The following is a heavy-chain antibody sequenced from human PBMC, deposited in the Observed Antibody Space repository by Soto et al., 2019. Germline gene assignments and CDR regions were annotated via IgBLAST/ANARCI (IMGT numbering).Heavy chain of an antibody. CDR2: IYHSGSA. Sequence: QVQLQESGPGLVKPSGTLSLTCAVSGGSVSSSNWWSWVRQSPGKGLEWMGEIYHSGSAHYNPSPKSQAPISLDKSKDQFSLRLTSVTAADTAVYYCARVPGVVVSADDAFDIWGPGTRVIVSS. J-gene: IGHJ3*02. V-gene: IGHV4-4*02. CDR1: GGSVSSSNW. CDR3: ARVPGVVVSADDAFDI. D-gene: IGHD2-21*02.